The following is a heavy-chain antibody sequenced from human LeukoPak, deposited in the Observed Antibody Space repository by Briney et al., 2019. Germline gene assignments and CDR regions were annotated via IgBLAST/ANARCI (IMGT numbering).Heavy chain of an antibody. J-gene: IGHJ4*02. CDR1: GFPLSSYA. Sequence: GRSLSLSCAASGFPLSSYAMHGVRQAPGKGLEWVAVISYDGSNKYYADSVKGRFTISRDNSKNTLYLQMNSLRAEDTAVYYCAREAPRQLRYFEYFDYWGQGTLVTVSS. V-gene: IGHV3-30*17. D-gene: IGHD3-9*01. CDR2: ISYDGSNK. CDR3: AREAPRQLRYFEYFDY.